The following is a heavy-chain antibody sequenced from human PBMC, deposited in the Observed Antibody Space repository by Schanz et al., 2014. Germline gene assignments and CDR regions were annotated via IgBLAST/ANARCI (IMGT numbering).Heavy chain of an antibody. D-gene: IGHD3-16*01. CDR1: GYTFTAYY. CDR3: ARNYEWFES. Sequence: QVQLVQSGAEVKKPGASVKVSCKASGYTFTAYYMEWVRQAPGQGLEWMGMIDPRGASTTYAQKFQGRLSLTGDMSTSTLYLELRSLTSEDTAVYYCARNYEWFESWGQGTLVTVSS. CDR2: IDPRGAST. J-gene: IGHJ5*01. V-gene: IGHV1-46*03.